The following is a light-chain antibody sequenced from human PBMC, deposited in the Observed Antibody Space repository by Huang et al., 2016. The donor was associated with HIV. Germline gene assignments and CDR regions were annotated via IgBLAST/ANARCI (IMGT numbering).Light chain of an antibody. CDR1: QGINTY. V-gene: IGKV1-16*01. CDR2: EAS. Sequence: DIQMTQSPSSLSASIGDRVTITCRASQGINTYLAWFQQKPGKAPKFLIYEASTLESGVPSRFSASGSGTDFTLTISSLQPEDVATFYCQQYYTSPWTFGQGTRVEIK. J-gene: IGKJ1*01. CDR3: QQYYTSPWT.